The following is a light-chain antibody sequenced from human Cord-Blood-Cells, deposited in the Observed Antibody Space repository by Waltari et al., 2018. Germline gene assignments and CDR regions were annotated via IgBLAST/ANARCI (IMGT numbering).Light chain of an antibody. V-gene: IGLV2-11*01. J-gene: IGLJ2*01. CDR2: DVS. Sequence: QSALTQPRSVSGSPGQSVTISCTGTSSDVGGYNYVSWYQQHPGKAPKLMIYDVSKRPSGVPYRFSGSKSGNTASLTSSGLQAEDEADYYCCSYAGSYVVFGGGTKLTVL. CDR3: CSYAGSYVV. CDR1: SSDVGGYNY.